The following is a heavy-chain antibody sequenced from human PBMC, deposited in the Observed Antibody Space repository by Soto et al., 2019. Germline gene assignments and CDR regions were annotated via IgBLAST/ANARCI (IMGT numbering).Heavy chain of an antibody. V-gene: IGHV5-51*01. D-gene: IGHD3-9*01. CDR1: GYSFTNYW. Sequence: RGESLKISCKGSGYSFTNYWIGWVRQMPGKGLEWMGIIYPGDSDTRYSPSFQGQVTISADKSISTAYLQWSSLKASDTAMYYCARHGPYDILTGYSFPLDYWGQGTLVTVSS. CDR2: IYPGDSDT. J-gene: IGHJ4*02. CDR3: ARHGPYDILTGYSFPLDY.